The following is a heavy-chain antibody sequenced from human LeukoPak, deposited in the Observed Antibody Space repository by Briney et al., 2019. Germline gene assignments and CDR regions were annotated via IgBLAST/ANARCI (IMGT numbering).Heavy chain of an antibody. Sequence: SETLSLTCTVSGGSISSYCWSWIRQPPGKGLEWIGYIYATGSTNYDPSLKSRVTISVDTSKNQFSLNLRSVTAADTAVYYCARHGSVRSPLGPWGQGTLVTVSS. J-gene: IGHJ5*02. CDR3: ARHGSVRSPLGP. CDR1: GGSISSYC. V-gene: IGHV4-4*09. D-gene: IGHD3-10*01. CDR2: IYATGST.